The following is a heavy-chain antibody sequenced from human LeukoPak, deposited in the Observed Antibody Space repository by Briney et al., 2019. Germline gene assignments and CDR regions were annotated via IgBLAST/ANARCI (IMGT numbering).Heavy chain of an antibody. CDR1: GGSFSGYY. J-gene: IGHJ4*02. CDR2: INHSGST. V-gene: IGHV4-34*01. D-gene: IGHD3-10*01. Sequence: PSETLSLTCAVYGGSFSGYYWSWIRQPPGKGLEWIGEINHSGSTNYNPSLKSRVTISVDTSKNQFSLKLSSVTAADTAVYYCASYLWFGESYYFDYWGQGTLVTVSS. CDR3: ASYLWFGESYYFDY.